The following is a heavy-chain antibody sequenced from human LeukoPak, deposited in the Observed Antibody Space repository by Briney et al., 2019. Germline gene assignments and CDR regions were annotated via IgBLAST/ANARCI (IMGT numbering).Heavy chain of an antibody. J-gene: IGHJ4*02. V-gene: IGHV3-23*01. CDR3: AKAVRVDMITFGGVIVYPYYFDY. D-gene: IGHD3-16*02. CDR2: ISGSGGST. Sequence: GGSLRLSCAASGFTFSSYAMSWVRQAPGKGLEWVSAISGSGGSTYYADSVKGRFTISRDNSKNTLYLQMNSLRAEDTAVYYCAKAVRVDMITFGGVIVYPYYFDYWGQGTLVTVPS. CDR1: GFTFSSYA.